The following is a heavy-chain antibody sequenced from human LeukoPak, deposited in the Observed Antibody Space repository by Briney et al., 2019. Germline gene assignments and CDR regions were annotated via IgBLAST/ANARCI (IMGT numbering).Heavy chain of an antibody. Sequence: GGSLRLSCAASGFTFSSYPMSWVRQAPGKGLEWVSAITSSGDTVYYAESVKGRFTISRDNSKNTLYLQMNTLRAEDRAVYYCAKENPVGGTSYFDYWGQGTLVIVSS. D-gene: IGHD1-26*01. J-gene: IGHJ4*02. CDR1: GFTFSSYP. CDR3: AKENPVGGTSYFDY. V-gene: IGHV3-23*01. CDR2: ITSSGDTV.